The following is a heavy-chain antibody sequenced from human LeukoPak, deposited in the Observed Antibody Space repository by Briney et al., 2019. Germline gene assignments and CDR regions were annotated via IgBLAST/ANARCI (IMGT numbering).Heavy chain of an antibody. V-gene: IGHV1-18*01. J-gene: IGHJ4*02. CDR2: ISAYNGNT. CDR3: AREGFLEWFNPNYYFDY. D-gene: IGHD3-3*01. CDR1: GYTFTSYG. Sequence: GASVKVSCKASGYTFTSYGISWVRQAPGQGLEWMGWISAYNGNTNYAQKLQGRVTMTTDTSTSTAYMELRSLRSDDTAVYYCAREGFLEWFNPNYYFDYWGQGTLVTVSS.